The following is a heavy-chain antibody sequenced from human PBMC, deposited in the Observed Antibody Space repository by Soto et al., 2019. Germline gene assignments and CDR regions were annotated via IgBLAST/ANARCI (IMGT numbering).Heavy chain of an antibody. J-gene: IGHJ4*02. D-gene: IGHD3-22*01. CDR1: GGSFSGYY. V-gene: IGHV4-34*01. CDR3: ARDYDSSGDY. Sequence: SETLSLTCAVYGGSFSGYYWSWIRQPPGKGLEWVGEINHSGVTNYKPSLKRRVTISVDTSKNQFSLKLSSVTAADTAVYYCARDYDSSGDYWGQGTLVTVSS. CDR2: INHSGVT.